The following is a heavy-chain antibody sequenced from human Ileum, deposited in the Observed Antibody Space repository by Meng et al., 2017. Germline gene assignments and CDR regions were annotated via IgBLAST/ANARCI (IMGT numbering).Heavy chain of an antibody. D-gene: IGHD3/OR15-3a*01. CDR2: IHKDGSDT. V-gene: IGHV3-7*01. Sequence: GESLKISCAASGFTFGGYWMTWVRQAPGKGLEWVANIHKDGSDTYYVDSVKGRFTISRDKAKNSLYLQMNSLRVEDAAVYYCAGDTDWHNFDSLGQGTLVTVSS. CDR1: GFTFGGYW. J-gene: IGHJ5*01. CDR3: AGDTDWHNFDS.